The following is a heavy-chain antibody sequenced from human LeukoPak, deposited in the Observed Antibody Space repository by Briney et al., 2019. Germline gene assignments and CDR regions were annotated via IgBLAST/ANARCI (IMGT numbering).Heavy chain of an antibody. CDR2: IYYGGST. J-gene: IGHJ4*02. V-gene: IGHV4-59*01. D-gene: IGHD5-24*01. CDR3: ARGTSRGWLQIEGYDY. Sequence: SETLSLTCTVSSGSITGYYWSWIRQPPGKGLEWIGYIYYGGSTNYYPYLKRGLTISLDTSKNHSSLKLISGTATDTAVYYYARGTSRGWLQIEGYDYWGEGTLGTVSS. CDR1: SGSITGYY.